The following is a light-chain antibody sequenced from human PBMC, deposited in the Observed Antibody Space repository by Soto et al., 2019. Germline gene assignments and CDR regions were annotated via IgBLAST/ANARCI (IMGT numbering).Light chain of an antibody. Sequence: EIVMTQSPATLSVYTGERATLSCRASQSVSSNLAWYQQKPGQAPRLLIYGASTRATGIPARFSGSGSGTEFTLTISSLQSEDFAVYYCQQYNNWPRTFGQGTKVE. CDR3: QQYNNWPRT. J-gene: IGKJ1*01. CDR2: GAS. CDR1: QSVSSN. V-gene: IGKV3-15*01.